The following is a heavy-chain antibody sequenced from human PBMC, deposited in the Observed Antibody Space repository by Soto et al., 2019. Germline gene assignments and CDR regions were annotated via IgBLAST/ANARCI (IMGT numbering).Heavy chain of an antibody. D-gene: IGHD4-17*01. J-gene: IGHJ4*02. V-gene: IGHV4-34*01. CDR1: GGSFSGYY. CDR2: INHSGST. CDR3: ARATDPVTSPFDY. Sequence: QVQLQQWGAGLLKPSETLSLTCAVYGGSFSGYYWSWIRQPPGKGLEWIGEINHSGSTNYNPSLKSRVTISVDTSKNQCSLKLSSVTDADTAVYYCARATDPVTSPFDYWGQGTLVTVSS.